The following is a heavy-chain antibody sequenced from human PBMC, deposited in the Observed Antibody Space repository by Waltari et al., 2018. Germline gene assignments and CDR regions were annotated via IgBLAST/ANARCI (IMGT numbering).Heavy chain of an antibody. CDR1: GFTFRTYN. Sequence: EVQLMESGGGLVKPGGSQRLSFAASGFTFRTYNRKRGRQAPGKGLEWVSSVSSNGAYIHYGDSVKGRFTISRDNAKTSLYLQMNGLRDEDTAVYYCARGGWGFYLDLWGQGALVTVSS. J-gene: IGHJ5*02. D-gene: IGHD7-27*01. CDR3: ARGGWGFYLDL. V-gene: IGHV3-21*01. CDR2: VSSNGAYI.